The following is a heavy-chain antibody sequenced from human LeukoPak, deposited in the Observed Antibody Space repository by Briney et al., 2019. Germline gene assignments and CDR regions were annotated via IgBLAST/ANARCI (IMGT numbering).Heavy chain of an antibody. Sequence: SETLSLTCSVSGGSISSGYWSWIRQPPGKGLEWIAYIYNSGRSNYNPSLKSRVTISLDTSKNQFSLKLSSVTAADTAVYYCAGGSGASWFDHWGQGTLVTVSS. CDR2: IYNSGRS. V-gene: IGHV4-59*01. J-gene: IGHJ5*02. CDR1: GGSISSGY. CDR3: AGGSGASWFDH. D-gene: IGHD2-8*02.